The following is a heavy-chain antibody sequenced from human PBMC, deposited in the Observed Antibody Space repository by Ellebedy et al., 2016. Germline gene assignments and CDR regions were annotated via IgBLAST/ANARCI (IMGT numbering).Heavy chain of an antibody. CDR1: GFTFSSYS. V-gene: IGHV3-23*01. D-gene: IGHD2-2*01. CDR3: AKARGYCSSTSCYPLGYDMDV. CDR2: ISGSGGRT. J-gene: IGHJ6*02. Sequence: GGSLRLSXAASGFTFSSYSMNWVRQAPGKGLEWVSVISGSGGRTYYADSVKGRFTISRDNSENTLYLQMNSLRAEDTAVYYCAKARGYCSSTSCYPLGYDMDVWGQGTTVTVSS.